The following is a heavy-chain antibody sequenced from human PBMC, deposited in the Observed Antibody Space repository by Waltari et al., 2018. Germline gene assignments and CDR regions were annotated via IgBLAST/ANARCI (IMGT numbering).Heavy chain of an antibody. V-gene: IGHV1-24*01. J-gene: IGHJ5*02. Sequence: QVQLVQSGAEVTKPGASVQVSCKVSGYTLTELSMHRVRQAPGKGLEWMGGFDPEDGETIYAQKFQGRVTMTEDTSTDTAYMELSSLRSEDTAVYYCATDQSIAAAGTWFDPWGQGTLVTVSS. CDR2: FDPEDGET. D-gene: IGHD6-13*01. CDR1: GYTLTELS. CDR3: ATDQSIAAAGTWFDP.